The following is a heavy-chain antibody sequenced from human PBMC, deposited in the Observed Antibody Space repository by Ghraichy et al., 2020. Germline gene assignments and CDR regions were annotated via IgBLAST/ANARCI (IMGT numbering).Heavy chain of an antibody. D-gene: IGHD3-10*01. Sequence: GGSLRLSCAASGFTFRNYAMHWVRQAPGKGLEWVAFISYDGSDKDFVDSVKGRFTISRDNSKNTLYLQMNSLRAEDTAVYYCARDLSWFVVSYVFDIWGQGTTVTVSS. J-gene: IGHJ3*02. CDR2: ISYDGSDK. CDR3: ARDLSWFVVSYVFDI. CDR1: GFTFRNYA. V-gene: IGHV3-30*04.